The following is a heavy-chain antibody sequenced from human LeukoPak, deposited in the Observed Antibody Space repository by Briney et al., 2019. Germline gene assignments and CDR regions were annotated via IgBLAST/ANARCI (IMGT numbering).Heavy chain of an antibody. CDR1: GFTFSSYA. CDR3: ARDRGRYCSSTSCYTTGIYYYYGMDV. Sequence: GGSLRLSCAASGFTFSSYAMHWVCQAPGKGLEWVAVISYDGSNKYYADTVKGRFTISRDNSKNTLYLQMNSLRAEDTAVYYCARDRGRYCSSTSCYTTGIYYYYGMDVWGQGTTVTVSS. CDR2: ISYDGSNK. D-gene: IGHD2-2*02. V-gene: IGHV3-30-3*01. J-gene: IGHJ6*02.